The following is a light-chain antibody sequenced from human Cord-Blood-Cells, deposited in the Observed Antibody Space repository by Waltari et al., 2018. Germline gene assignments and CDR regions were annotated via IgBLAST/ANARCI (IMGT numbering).Light chain of an antibody. CDR1: QSISSY. V-gene: IGKV1-39*01. CDR2: AAS. Sequence: DIKMTQSPSSLSAPEGDRVTITCRASQSISSYLNWYQQKPGKAPKLLIYAASSLQSGVPSRFSGSGSGTDFTLTISSLQPEDFATYYCQQSYSTLTFGGGTKVEIK. J-gene: IGKJ4*01. CDR3: QQSYSTLT.